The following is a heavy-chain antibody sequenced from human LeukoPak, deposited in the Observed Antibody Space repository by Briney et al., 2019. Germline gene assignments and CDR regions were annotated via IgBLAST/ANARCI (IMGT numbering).Heavy chain of an antibody. D-gene: IGHD4-17*01. CDR1: GFTFGDYA. CDR2: IRSKAYGGTT. CDR3: TRPFDYGDYLPFDY. J-gene: IGHJ4*02. V-gene: IGHV3-49*03. Sequence: GGSLRLSCTASGFTFGDYAMSWFRQAPGKGLEWVGFIRSKAYGGTTEYAASVKGRFTISRDDSKSIAYLQMHSLKTEDTAVYYCTRPFDYGDYLPFDYWGQGTLVTVSS.